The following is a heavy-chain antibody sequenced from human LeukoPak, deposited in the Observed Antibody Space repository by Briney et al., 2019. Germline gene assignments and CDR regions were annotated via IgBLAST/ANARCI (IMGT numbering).Heavy chain of an antibody. CDR1: GFTFSSYG. CDR2: IWYDGSNK. CDR3: ARDRGYSYGHPLDY. Sequence: GGSLRLSCAASGFTFSSYGMQWVRQAPGKGLEWVALIWYDGSNKYYADSVEGRFTISRDNSKNTLFLQMNSLRAEDTAVYYCARDRGYSYGHPLDYWGQGTLVTVSS. V-gene: IGHV3-33*01. D-gene: IGHD5-18*01. J-gene: IGHJ4*02.